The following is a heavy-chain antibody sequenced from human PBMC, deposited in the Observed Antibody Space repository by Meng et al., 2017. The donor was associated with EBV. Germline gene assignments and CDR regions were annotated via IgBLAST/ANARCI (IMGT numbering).Heavy chain of an antibody. CDR3: ASESGRGFTPDY. Sequence: GQLVQSGVEVKKPGPSVKVSCKTSGGTFRSEAISWVRRAPGQGLEWIGGLIPMSDAPHYAQKFQGRVTITADESTSTHYMDLSGLRSEDTAVYYCASESGRGFTPDYWGQGTLVTVSS. CDR2: LIPMSDAP. CDR1: GGTFRSEA. V-gene: IGHV1-69*01. D-gene: IGHD3-10*01. J-gene: IGHJ4*02.